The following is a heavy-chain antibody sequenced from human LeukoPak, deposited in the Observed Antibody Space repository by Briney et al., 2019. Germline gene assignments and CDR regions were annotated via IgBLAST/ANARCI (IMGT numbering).Heavy chain of an antibody. D-gene: IGHD3-9*01. CDR1: GFTFSSFG. CDR3: ARDRLHYDSLTGYPAD. J-gene: IGHJ4*02. CDR2: IWYDASNK. V-gene: IGHV3-33*01. Sequence: GGSLRLSCAASGFTFSSFGMHWVRQAPGKGLEWVAVIWYDASNKYYADSVKGRFTISRDNSKNTLYLQMNSLRDDDTAVYYCARDRLHYDSLTGYPADWGQGTLVTVSS.